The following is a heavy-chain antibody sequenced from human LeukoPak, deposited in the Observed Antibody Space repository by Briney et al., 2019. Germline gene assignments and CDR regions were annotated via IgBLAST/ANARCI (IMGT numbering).Heavy chain of an antibody. Sequence: ASVKVSCKVSGYTLTELSMHWVRQAPGKGLEWMGGFDPEDGETIYAQKFQGRVTMTEDTSTDTAYMELSRLRSEDPAVYYCATASWREGHGGAFDIWGQGTMVTVSS. CDR3: ATASWREGHGGAFDI. J-gene: IGHJ3*02. D-gene: IGHD6-13*01. CDR1: GYTLTELS. CDR2: FDPEDGET. V-gene: IGHV1-24*01.